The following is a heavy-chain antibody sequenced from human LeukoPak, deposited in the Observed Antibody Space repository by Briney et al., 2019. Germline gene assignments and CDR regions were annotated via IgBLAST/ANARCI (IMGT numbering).Heavy chain of an antibody. J-gene: IGHJ4*02. CDR2: INYSGST. CDR3: AVIPPAVDDY. CDR1: GFTFSTYW. Sequence: GSLRLSCAASGFTFSTYWMHWVRQAPGKGLEWIGSINYSGSTNYNPSLKSRLTISVDTSKNQFSLKLSSVTAADTAVYYCAVIPPAVDDYWGQGTLVTVSS. D-gene: IGHD2-2*01. V-gene: IGHV4-59*05.